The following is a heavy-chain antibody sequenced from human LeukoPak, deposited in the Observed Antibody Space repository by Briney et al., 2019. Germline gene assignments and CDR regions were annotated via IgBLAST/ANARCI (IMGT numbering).Heavy chain of an antibody. CDR2: IKIKPHGYTT. Sequence: PGGSLRLSCAASGFTFSDHWMGWVRQAQGKGLEWVGRIKIKPHGYTTEYAASVEGRLIISRDDSKNLLSLQMNSLKTEDTAVYYCTDIGAGGDFWGQGTLVTVSS. J-gene: IGHJ4*02. CDR1: GFTFSDHW. V-gene: IGHV3-72*01. D-gene: IGHD1-26*01. CDR3: TDIGAGGDF.